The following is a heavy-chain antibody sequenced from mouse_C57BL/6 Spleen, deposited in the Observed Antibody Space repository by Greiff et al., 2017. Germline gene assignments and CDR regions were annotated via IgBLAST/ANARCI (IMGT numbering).Heavy chain of an antibody. J-gene: IGHJ1*03. D-gene: IGHD1-1*01. Sequence: VQRVESGPGLVAPSQSLSITCTVSGFSLTSYAISWVRQPPGKGLEWLGVIWTGGGTNYNSALKSRLSISKDNSKSQVFLKMNSLQTDDTARYYCARSTVVATPLKFDVWGTGTTVTVSS. V-gene: IGHV2-9-1*01. CDR2: IWTGGGT. CDR1: GFSLTSYA. CDR3: ARSTVVATPLKFDV.